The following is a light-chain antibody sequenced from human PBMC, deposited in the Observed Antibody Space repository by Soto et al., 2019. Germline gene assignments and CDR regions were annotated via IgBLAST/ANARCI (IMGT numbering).Light chain of an antibody. Sequence: EIGFTKSPGSLAWYPGERAMLSCRASQAVGGTYLAWYQQKPGQAPRLLIYGASSRATVIPDRFSRRGSGTDFTLTISSLQPKHFPTYYCQQTYTWTFGQGTTVDIK. V-gene: IGKV3-20*01. CDR1: QAVGGTY. J-gene: IGKJ1*01. CDR3: QQTYTWT. CDR2: GAS.